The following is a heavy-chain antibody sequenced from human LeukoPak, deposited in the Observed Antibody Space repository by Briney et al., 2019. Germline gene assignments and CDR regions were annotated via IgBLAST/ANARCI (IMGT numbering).Heavy chain of an antibody. CDR1: GYTFTSYD. V-gene: IGHV1-2*02. Sequence: ASVKVSCKASGYTFTSYDINWVRQATGQGLEWMGWINPNSGGTNYAQKFQGRVTMTRDTSISTAYMELSRLRSDDTAVYYCAREFDILTGYSSWGQGTLVTVSS. CDR2: INPNSGGT. J-gene: IGHJ5*02. D-gene: IGHD3-9*01. CDR3: AREFDILTGYSS.